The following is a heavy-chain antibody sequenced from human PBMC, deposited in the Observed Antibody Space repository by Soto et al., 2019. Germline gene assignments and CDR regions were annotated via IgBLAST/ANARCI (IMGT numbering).Heavy chain of an antibody. CDR3: ARLALDSTPPYLQYYYGMDV. D-gene: IGHD4-4*01. Sequence: QLQLQESGPGLVKPSETLSLTCTVSGGSISSSSYYWGWIRQPPGKGLEWIGSIYYSGSTYYNPSLESRVTISVDTSKNQFSLRLSSVTAADTAVYYCARLALDSTPPYLQYYYGMDVWGQGTTVTVSS. CDR1: GGSISSSSYY. CDR2: IYYSGST. J-gene: IGHJ6*02. V-gene: IGHV4-39*01.